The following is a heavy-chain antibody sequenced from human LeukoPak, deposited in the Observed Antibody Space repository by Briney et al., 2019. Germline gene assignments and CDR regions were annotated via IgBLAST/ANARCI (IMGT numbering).Heavy chain of an antibody. CDR2: ISTSGGTT. CDR1: GFTFSSYA. CDR3: VKDAITAAGIGAFDI. D-gene: IGHD6-13*01. J-gene: IGHJ3*02. Sequence: PGGSLRLSCSASGFTFSSYAMHWVRQAPGKGLKYVSAISTSGGTTYYVDSVKGRFTISRDNSKNTLYLQMSSLRPEDTAVYYCVKDAITAAGIGAFDIWGQGTMVTVSS. V-gene: IGHV3-64D*09.